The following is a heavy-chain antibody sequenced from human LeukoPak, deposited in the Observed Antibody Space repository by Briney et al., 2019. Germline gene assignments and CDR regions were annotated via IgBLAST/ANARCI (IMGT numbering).Heavy chain of an antibody. CDR1: GFTFSTFA. CDR3: AKLGAQWELGY. CDR2: IFPSGGEI. J-gene: IGHJ4*02. D-gene: IGHD1-26*01. V-gene: IGHV3-23*01. Sequence: PGGSLRLSCAASGFTFSTFAMIWVRQPPGKGLEWVSSIFPSGGEIHYADSVKGRFTISRDNSKNTLFLQMNSLRAEDTAVYYCAKLGAQWELGYWGQGTLVTVSS.